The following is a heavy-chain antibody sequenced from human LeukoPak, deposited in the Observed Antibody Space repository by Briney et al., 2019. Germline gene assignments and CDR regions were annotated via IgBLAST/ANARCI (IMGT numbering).Heavy chain of an antibody. CDR2: ISAYNGNT. CDR3: AREKYCSGGSCSPALDY. Sequence: PVASVKVSCKASGYTFTSYGISWVRQAPGQGLEWMGWISAYNGNTNYAQKLQGRVTMTTDTSTSTAYMELRSLRSDDTAVYYCAREKYCSGGSCSPALDYWGQGTLVTVSS. D-gene: IGHD2-15*01. J-gene: IGHJ4*02. V-gene: IGHV1-18*01. CDR1: GYTFTSYG.